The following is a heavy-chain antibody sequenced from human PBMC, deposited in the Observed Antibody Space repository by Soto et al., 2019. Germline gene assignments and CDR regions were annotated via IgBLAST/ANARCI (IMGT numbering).Heavy chain of an antibody. Sequence: SETLSLTCTVSGGSIRDYYWGWIRQSPGKGLEWNGYIYYTGTTKYNPSLKSRVTISVDSSKNQFSLKLDSVTAAYTAVYYCARLGGYYQAFDSWGQGTLVTVSS. D-gene: IGHD3-22*01. CDR2: IYYTGTT. J-gene: IGHJ4*02. V-gene: IGHV4-59*08. CDR3: ARLGGYYQAFDS. CDR1: GGSIRDYY.